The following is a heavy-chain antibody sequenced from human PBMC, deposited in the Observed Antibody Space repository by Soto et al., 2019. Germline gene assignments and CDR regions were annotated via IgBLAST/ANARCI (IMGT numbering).Heavy chain of an antibody. Sequence: QLQLLESGPGLVKPSETLSLTCTVSGGSISSSSYYWGWIRQPPGKGLEWIGSIYYSGSTYYNPYLKSRVTITVDTSKNQFSLKLSSVTAADTAVYYCASPPKSSSSSAPFFDYWGQGTLVTVSS. CDR1: GGSISSSSYY. D-gene: IGHD6-6*01. CDR3: ASPPKSSSSSAPFFDY. V-gene: IGHV4-39*01. CDR2: IYYSGST. J-gene: IGHJ4*02.